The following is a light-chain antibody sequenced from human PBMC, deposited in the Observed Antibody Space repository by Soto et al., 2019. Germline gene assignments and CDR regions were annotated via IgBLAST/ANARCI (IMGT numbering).Light chain of an antibody. V-gene: IGLV2-8*01. J-gene: IGLJ2*01. Sequence: QSALTQPPSASGSPGQSVTISCTGTSSDIGAYNYVSWYQQHPGEAPKLMIYEVSKRPSGVPDRFSGSKSGNTASLTVSGLQPEDEADYYCSSYAGSNNLVFGGGTKVTVL. CDR2: EVS. CDR1: SSDIGAYNY. CDR3: SSYAGSNNLV.